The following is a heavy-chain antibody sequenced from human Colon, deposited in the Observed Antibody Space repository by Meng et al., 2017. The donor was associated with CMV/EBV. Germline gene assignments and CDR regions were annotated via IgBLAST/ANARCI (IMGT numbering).Heavy chain of an antibody. J-gene: IGHJ4*02. V-gene: IGHV1-18*01. CDR2: ISDYSGGA. CDR3: ARALALWTSQSDFHFEH. Sequence: ASVKVSCKASGYTFIDYGITWVRQAPGQGLEWMGWISDYSGGAKYAQKVQGRVFMTTDPSTNTAYMELRSLRSDDTAVYFCARALALWTSQSDFHFEHWGQGTQVTVS. CDR1: GYTFIDYG. D-gene: IGHD3/OR15-3a*01.